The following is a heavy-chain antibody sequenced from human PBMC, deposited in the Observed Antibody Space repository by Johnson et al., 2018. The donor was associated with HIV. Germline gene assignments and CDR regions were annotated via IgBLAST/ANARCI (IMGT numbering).Heavy chain of an antibody. J-gene: IGHJ3*02. CDR2: ITWDGGRT. CDR3: AIDPSGQLEDAFHI. D-gene: IGHD6-6*01. CDR1: GFTFDDYG. V-gene: IGHV3-20*04. Sequence: VQLVESGGGVVRPGGSLRLSCAASGFTFDDYGMRWVRQPPGKGLEWVSGITWDGGRTCYADSVKCRFTISRDNSKNTLYLQMKSLRAEDTAVYYCAIDPSGQLEDAFHIWGQGTMVTVSS.